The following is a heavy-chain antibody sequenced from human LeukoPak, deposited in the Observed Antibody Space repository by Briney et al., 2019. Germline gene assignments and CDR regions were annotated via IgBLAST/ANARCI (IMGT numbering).Heavy chain of an antibody. Sequence: GGSLRLSCAASGLTFSSYSMNWVRQAPGKGLEWVSSISSSSSYIYYADSVKGRFTISRDNAKNSLYLQMNSLRAEDTAVYYCARRIAAAGNNWFDPWGQGTLVTVSS. CDR3: ARRIAAAGNNWFDP. J-gene: IGHJ5*02. V-gene: IGHV3-21*01. CDR1: GLTFSSYS. D-gene: IGHD6-13*01. CDR2: ISSSSSYI.